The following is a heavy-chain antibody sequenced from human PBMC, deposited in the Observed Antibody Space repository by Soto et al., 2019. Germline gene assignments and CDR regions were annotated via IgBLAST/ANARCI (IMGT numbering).Heavy chain of an antibody. V-gene: IGHV4-31*03. CDR2: IYYTGAA. Sequence: SETLSLTCSVSGGSIATGGTYWSWARLLPGKGLQWVGYIYYTGAAYYNPALQSRITISLDTSENQFSLRLTSVTAADTAVYYCASGTFTTISFDFWGQGRQVTVSS. CDR3: ASGTFTTISFDF. J-gene: IGHJ4*02. D-gene: IGHD3-22*01. CDR1: GGSIATGGTY.